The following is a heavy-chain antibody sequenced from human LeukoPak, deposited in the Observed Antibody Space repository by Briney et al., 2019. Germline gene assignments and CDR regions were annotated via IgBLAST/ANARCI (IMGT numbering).Heavy chain of an antibody. V-gene: IGHV1-69*13. Sequence: ASVKVSCKASGGTFSSYAISWVRQAPGQGLEWMGGIIPIFGTANYAQKFQGRVTFTADESASTAYMELSSLRSEDTAVYYCARGPADFWRENWFDPWGQGTLVTVSS. D-gene: IGHD3-3*01. CDR3: ARGPADFWRENWFDP. CDR2: IIPIFGTA. CDR1: GGTFSSYA. J-gene: IGHJ5*02.